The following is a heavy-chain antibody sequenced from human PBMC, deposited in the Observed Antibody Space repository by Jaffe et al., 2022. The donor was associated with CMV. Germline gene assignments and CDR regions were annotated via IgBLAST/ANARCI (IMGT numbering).Heavy chain of an antibody. V-gene: IGHV4-34*01. CDR3: ARGPRHRYYDRTERLEH. Sequence: QVQLQQWGAGLLKPSETLSLTCAVYGGSFTGYFWNWIRQSPGKGLEWIGEINHSGGTNYNPSLKSRVTMSVDTSKNQFSLRLRSVTAADTAVYYCARGPRHRYYDRTERLEHWGQGTLVTVSS. D-gene: IGHD3-22*01. CDR1: GGSFTGYF. CDR2: INHSGGT. J-gene: IGHJ1*01.